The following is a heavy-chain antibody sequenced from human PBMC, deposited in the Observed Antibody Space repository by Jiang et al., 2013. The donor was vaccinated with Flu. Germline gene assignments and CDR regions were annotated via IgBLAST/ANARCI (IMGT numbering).Heavy chain of an antibody. D-gene: IGHD3-10*01. J-gene: IGHJ4*02. CDR2: FDPEDGET. CDR3: ATTGPVTMVRGAPIDY. Sequence: SGAEVKKPGASVKVSCKVSGYTLTELSMHWVRQAPGKGLEWMGGFDPEDGETIYAQKFQGRVTMTEDTSTDTAYMELSSLRSEDTAVYYCATTGPVTMVRGAPIDYWGQGTLVTVSS. CDR1: GYTLTELS. V-gene: IGHV1-24*01.